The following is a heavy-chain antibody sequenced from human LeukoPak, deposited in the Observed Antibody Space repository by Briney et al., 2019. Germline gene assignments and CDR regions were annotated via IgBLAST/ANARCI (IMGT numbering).Heavy chain of an antibody. CDR1: SGSISGYH. CDR3: ARDGRAGSLFAY. CDR2: ISYSGST. J-gene: IGHJ4*02. Sequence: SETLSLTCTVSSGSISGYHWSWIRQPPGKGLEWVGYISYSGSTNYNPSLKSRVTISVDTSKNQFSLKLSSVTAADTAIYYCARDGRAGSLFAYWGQGTLVTVSS. D-gene: IGHD6-19*01. V-gene: IGHV4-59*01.